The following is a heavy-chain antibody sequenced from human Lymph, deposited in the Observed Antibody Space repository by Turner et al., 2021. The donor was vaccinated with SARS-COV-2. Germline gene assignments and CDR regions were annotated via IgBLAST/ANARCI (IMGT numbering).Heavy chain of an antibody. CDR1: GFAFSSYA. D-gene: IGHD3-22*01. CDR2: ISYDGSNK. V-gene: IGHV3-30*04. CDR3: ATLFTIPYYSDRSGYYTDY. Sequence: QVQLVESGGGVVQPRRSLRLSCAASGFAFSSYAMHWVRQAPGKGLEWVAVISYDGSNKNYADSVKGRFTISRDNSKNTLYLQVNSLRAEDTAVFYCATLFTIPYYSDRSGYYTDYWGQGTLVTVSS. J-gene: IGHJ4*02.